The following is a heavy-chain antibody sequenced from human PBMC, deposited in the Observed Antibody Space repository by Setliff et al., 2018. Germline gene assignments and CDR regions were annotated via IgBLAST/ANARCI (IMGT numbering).Heavy chain of an antibody. J-gene: IGHJ4*02. D-gene: IGHD2-15*01. Sequence: GGSLRLSCAASGLTFSTYRFXXXXXXXGKGLEXXXXXXNDGINQYYAESVKGRFTISRXNSKNTXYLQMNSLRPEDTAVYYCARTCSGSGCSAGLESWGQGTPVTVSS. V-gene: IGHV3-30*03. CDR2: XXNDGINQ. CDR3: ARTCSGSGCSAGLES. CDR1: GLTFSTYR.